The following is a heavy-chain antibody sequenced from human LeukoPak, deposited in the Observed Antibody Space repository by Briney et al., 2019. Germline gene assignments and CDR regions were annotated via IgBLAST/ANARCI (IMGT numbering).Heavy chain of an antibody. J-gene: IGHJ4*02. V-gene: IGHV3-23*01. CDR3: AKDYDTLTGYYSLIDY. Sequence: GGSLRLSCAASGFTFSSYAMSWDRQAPGKGLEWVSVISGSGGSTSYADSVKGRFTVSRDNSKNMLYLQMHSLRAEDTALYYCAKDYDTLTGYYSLIDYWGQGTLVTVSS. D-gene: IGHD3-9*01. CDR1: GFTFSSYA. CDR2: ISGSGGST.